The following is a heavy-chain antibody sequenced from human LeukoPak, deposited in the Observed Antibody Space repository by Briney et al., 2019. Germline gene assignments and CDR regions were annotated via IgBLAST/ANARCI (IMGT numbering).Heavy chain of an antibody. CDR3: TRRDYNDFLTGPDV. CDR1: GFTFSDYY. Sequence: PGGSLRLSCAASGFTFSDYYMSWIRQAPGKGLEWVSYISSSGSTIYYADSVKGRFTISRDKAKNSLYLQMNSLKTEDTAVYYCTRRDYNDFLTGPDVWGKGTTVTVSS. J-gene: IGHJ6*04. V-gene: IGHV3-11*01. CDR2: ISSSGSTI. D-gene: IGHD3/OR15-3a*01.